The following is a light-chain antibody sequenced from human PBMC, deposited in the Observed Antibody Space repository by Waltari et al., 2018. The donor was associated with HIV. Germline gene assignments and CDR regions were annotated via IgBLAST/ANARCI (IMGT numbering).Light chain of an antibody. V-gene: IGLV2-14*01. J-gene: IGLJ2*01. CDR3: GSYTNTTTSVV. CDR2: EVI. Sequence: QSSLPQPASVPGSPGPSTTISRTGTSSGVGDYKFFSWYQQHPGRAPKLIIYEVIRRPSWVSNRFSGSKSGNTASLTISGLQAEDEADYSCGSYTNTTTSVVFGGGTKLTVL. CDR1: SSGVGDYKF.